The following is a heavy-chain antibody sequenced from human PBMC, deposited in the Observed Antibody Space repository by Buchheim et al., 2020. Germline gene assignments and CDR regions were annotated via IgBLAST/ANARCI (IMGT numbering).Heavy chain of an antibody. CDR3: ARDLRWELLKHYYYYGMDV. D-gene: IGHD1-26*01. Sequence: EVQLVESGGGLVQPGGSLRLSCAASGFTVSSNYMSWVRQAPGKGLEWVSVIYSGGSTYYADSVKGRFTISRDNSKNTLYLQMNSLRAEDTAVYYCARDLRWELLKHYYYYGMDVWGQGTT. J-gene: IGHJ6*02. CDR1: GFTVSSNY. V-gene: IGHV3-66*02. CDR2: IYSGGST.